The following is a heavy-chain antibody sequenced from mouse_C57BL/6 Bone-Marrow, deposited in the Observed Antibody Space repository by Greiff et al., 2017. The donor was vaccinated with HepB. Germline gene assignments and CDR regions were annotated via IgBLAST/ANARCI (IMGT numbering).Heavy chain of an antibody. V-gene: IGHV5-16*01. Sequence: EVQLVESEGGLVQPGSSMKLSCTASGFTFSDYYMAWVRQVPEKGLEWVANINYDGSSTYYLDSLKSRFIISRDNAKNIIYLQMSSLKSEDTATYYCARDLDYFDYWGQGTTLTVSS. CDR1: GFTFSDYY. CDR2: INYDGSST. J-gene: IGHJ2*01. CDR3: ARDLDYFDY.